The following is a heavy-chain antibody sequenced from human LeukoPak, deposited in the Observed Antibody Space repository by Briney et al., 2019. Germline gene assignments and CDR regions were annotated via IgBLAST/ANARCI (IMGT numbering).Heavy chain of an antibody. J-gene: IGHJ6*03. Sequence: ASVKVSCKASGYTFTSYDINWVRQATGQGLEWMGWINSNTGNAKYAQGFTGRFVFSLDTSVSTAYLQISSLKAEDTAVYYCARVESHGSLGVWGNGTTVTV. CDR1: GYTFTSYD. CDR3: ARVESHGSLGV. V-gene: IGHV7-4-1*02. CDR2: INSNTGNA. D-gene: IGHD3-3*01.